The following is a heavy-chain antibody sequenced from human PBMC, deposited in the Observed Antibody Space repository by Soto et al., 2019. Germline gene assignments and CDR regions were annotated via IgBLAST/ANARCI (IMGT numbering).Heavy chain of an antibody. J-gene: IGHJ6*02. D-gene: IGHD2-2*01. CDR1: GYTFTSYA. CDR3: ASPSRYCSSTSCYLIGMDV. Sequence: ASVKVSCKASGYTFTSYAMHWVRQAPGQRLEWMGWINAGNGNTKYAQKFQGRVTITADESTSTAYMELSSLRSEDTAVYYCASPSRYCSSTSCYLIGMDVWGQGTTVTVSS. CDR2: INAGNGNT. V-gene: IGHV1-3*01.